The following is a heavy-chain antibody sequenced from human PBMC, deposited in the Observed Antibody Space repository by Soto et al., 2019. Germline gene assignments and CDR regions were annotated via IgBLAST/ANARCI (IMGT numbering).Heavy chain of an antibody. CDR1: GFTFSSYV. V-gene: IGHV3-23*01. CDR3: AKDRSDYGYYYFDY. D-gene: IGHD4-17*01. J-gene: IGHJ4*02. Sequence: GGSLRLSCAASGFTFSSYVMSWVRQAPGKGLEWVSAISGSGGSTYYADSVKGRLTISRDNSKNTLYLQMNSLRAEDTAVYYCAKDRSDYGYYYFDYWGQGTLVTVSS. CDR2: ISGSGGST.